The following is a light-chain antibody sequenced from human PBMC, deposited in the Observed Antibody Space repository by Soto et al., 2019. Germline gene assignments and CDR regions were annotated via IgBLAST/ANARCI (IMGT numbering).Light chain of an antibody. CDR2: KAS. CDR1: QTISSW. V-gene: IGKV1-5*03. J-gene: IGKJ1*01. Sequence: DIQMTQSPSTLSGSVGDRVTITCGASQTISSWLAWYQQKPGKAPKLLIYKASTLKSGVPSRFSGSGSGTEFTLTISSLQPDDFATYDCQHYNSYSAAFGQGTKVELK. CDR3: QHYNSYSAA.